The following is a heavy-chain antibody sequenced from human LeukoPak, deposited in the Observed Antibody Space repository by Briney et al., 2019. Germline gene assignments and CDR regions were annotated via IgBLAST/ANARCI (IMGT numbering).Heavy chain of an antibody. V-gene: IGHV4-59*01. Sequence: PSETLSLTCSVSDDSIRNYYWNWVRQPRGKGLEWIGYIYYTGSTNYNPSLKSRVTMSVDTSKNQLSLKLASVTAADTAVYFCARGELWFDPWGQGTLVTVSS. CDR2: IYYTGST. CDR1: DDSIRNYY. J-gene: IGHJ5*02. D-gene: IGHD1-7*01. CDR3: ARGELWFDP.